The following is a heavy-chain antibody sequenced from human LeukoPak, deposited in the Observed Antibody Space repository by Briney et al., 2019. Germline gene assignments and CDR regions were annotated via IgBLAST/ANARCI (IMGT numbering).Heavy chain of an antibody. Sequence: GGSLRLSCAASGFTVSTNYMSWVRQAPGKGLEWVSEIYSGGSTYYAASVKGRFSISRGTSKNTAYLQMNSLRGEDTAVYYCARDLREHGAFDIWAKGQWSASLQ. J-gene: IGHJ3*02. CDR2: IYSGGST. CDR3: ARDLREHGAFDI. D-gene: IGHD1-26*01. CDR1: GFTVSTNY. V-gene: IGHV3-53*01.